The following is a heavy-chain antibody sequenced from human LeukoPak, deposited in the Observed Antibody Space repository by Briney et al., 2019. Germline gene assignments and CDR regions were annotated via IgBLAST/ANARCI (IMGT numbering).Heavy chain of an antibody. V-gene: IGHV4-61*01. CDR3: ARGGSYYAY. CDR1: GGSVSRGSYY. D-gene: IGHD1-26*01. J-gene: IGHJ4*02. Sequence: SETLSLTCTVSGGSVSRGSYYWSWIRQPPGKGLEWIGYIYYSGSTDYNPSLKSRVTISVDTSKNQFSLKLSSVTAADTAVYYCARGGSYYAYWGQGTLVTVSS. CDR2: IYYSGST.